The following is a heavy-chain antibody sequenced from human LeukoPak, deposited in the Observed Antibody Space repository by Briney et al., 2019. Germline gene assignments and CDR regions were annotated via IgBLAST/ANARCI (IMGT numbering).Heavy chain of an antibody. CDR1: GGSISSSSYY. Sequence: SETLSLTCTVSGGSISSSSYYWGWIRQPPGKGLEWIGRIYTSGSTNYNPSLKSRVTISVDTSKNQFSLKLSSVTAADTAVYYCARDSYYDYVWGSYRSGTLDYWGQGTLVTVSS. V-gene: IGHV4-61*02. CDR2: IYTSGST. D-gene: IGHD3-16*02. CDR3: ARDSYYDYVWGSYRSGTLDY. J-gene: IGHJ4*02.